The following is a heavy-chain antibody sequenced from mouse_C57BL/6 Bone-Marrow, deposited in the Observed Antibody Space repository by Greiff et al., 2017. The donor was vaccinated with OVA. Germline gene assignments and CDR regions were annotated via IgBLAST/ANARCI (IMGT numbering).Heavy chain of an antibody. CDR2: INPYNGGT. Sequence: VQLQQSGPVLVKPGASVKMSCKASGYTFTDYYMNWVKQSHGKSLEWIGVINPYNGGTSYNQKFKGKATLTVDKSSSTDYMELNSLTSDDSAVYYCARHYGSNYGYFDVWGTGTTVTVSS. CDR3: ARHYGSNYGYFDV. CDR1: GYTFTDYY. V-gene: IGHV1-19*01. D-gene: IGHD1-1*01. J-gene: IGHJ1*03.